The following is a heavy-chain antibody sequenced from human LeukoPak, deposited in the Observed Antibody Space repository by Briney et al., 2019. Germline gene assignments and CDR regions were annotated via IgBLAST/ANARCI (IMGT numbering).Heavy chain of an antibody. CDR1: GYSFTTYW. J-gene: IGHJ5*01. CDR2: IYPGDSNT. CDR3: ARLNSNSGDS. V-gene: IGHV5-51*01. D-gene: IGHD4-23*01. Sequence: GESLKISCKGSGYSFTTYWIGWVRQMPGKGLEWMGIIYPGDSNTRYSPSFQGQVTISADKSISTAYLQWSSLKTLDTAMYYCARLNSNSGDSWGQGTLVTVSS.